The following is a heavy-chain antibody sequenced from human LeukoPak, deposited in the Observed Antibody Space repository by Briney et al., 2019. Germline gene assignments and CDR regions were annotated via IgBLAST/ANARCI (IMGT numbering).Heavy chain of an antibody. CDR1: GFTFSSYA. CDR3: ASHKVAGSVY. V-gene: IGHV3-30-3*01. Sequence: GRSLRLSCAASGFTFSSYAMHWVRQAPGKGLEWVAVISYDGSNKYYADSVKGRFTISRDNSKNTLYLQMNSLRAEDTAVYYCASHKVAGSVYWGQGTLVTVSS. J-gene: IGHJ4*02. CDR2: ISYDGSNK. D-gene: IGHD6-19*01.